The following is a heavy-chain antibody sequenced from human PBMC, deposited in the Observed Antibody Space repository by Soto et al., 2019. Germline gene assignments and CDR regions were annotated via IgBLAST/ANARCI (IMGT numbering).Heavy chain of an antibody. D-gene: IGHD3-16*02. V-gene: IGHV3-30-3*01. Sequence: QVQLVESGGGVVQPGGSLRLSCAASGFTFSSYAMHWVRQAPGKGLEWVAVILYGGSNKYYADSVKGRFTISRDNSKNTLYLRRNRLRAEDTAVYYCARAMDPEDLVIVAAFDIWGQGRMVTLSS. J-gene: IGHJ3*02. CDR3: ARAMDPEDLVIVAAFDI. CDR2: ILYGGSNK. CDR1: GFTFSSYA.